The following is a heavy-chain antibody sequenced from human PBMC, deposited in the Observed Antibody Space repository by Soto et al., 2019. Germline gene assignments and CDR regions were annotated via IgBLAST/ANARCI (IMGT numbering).Heavy chain of an antibody. V-gene: IGHV1-69*01. CDR3: ARGDYGGNSLYYYGMDV. J-gene: IGHJ6*02. D-gene: IGHD4-17*01. Sequence: QVQLVQSGAEVKKPGSSVKVSCKASGGTFSSYAISWVRQAPGQGLEWLGGFIPIFGTANYAQKFQGRGTITADESTSTAYMELSSLRSEDTAVYYCARGDYGGNSLYYYGMDVLGQGTTVTVSS. CDR2: FIPIFGTA. CDR1: GGTFSSYA.